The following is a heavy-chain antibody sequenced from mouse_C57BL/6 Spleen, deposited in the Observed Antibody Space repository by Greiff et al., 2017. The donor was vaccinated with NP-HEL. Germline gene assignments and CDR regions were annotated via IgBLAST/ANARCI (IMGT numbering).Heavy chain of an antibody. V-gene: IGHV5-17*01. D-gene: IGHD3-2*02. CDR2: ISSGSSTI. J-gene: IGHJ4*01. CDR1: GFTFSDYG. Sequence: EVKLVESGGGLVKPGGSLKLSCAASGFTFSDYGMHWVRQAPEKGLEWVAYISSGSSTIYYVDTVKGRVTISRDNAKNTLFLQMTRLRSEDTAMYYCSPRQLSGYAMDYWGQGTSVTVSS. CDR3: SPRQLSGYAMDY.